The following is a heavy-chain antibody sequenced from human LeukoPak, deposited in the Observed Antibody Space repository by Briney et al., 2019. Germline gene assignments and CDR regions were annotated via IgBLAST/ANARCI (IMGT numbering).Heavy chain of an antibody. J-gene: IGHJ3*02. D-gene: IGHD2-15*01. CDR1: GFALSSYE. Sequence: PGGSLRLSCTASGFALSSYEMTWIRQAPGKGLEWVSSIDYSGDTAYYADSVKGRFTISRDNSKNTLYLQMNSLRAEDTAVYYCAKLGYCSGGSCYWPSFDIWGQGTMVTVSS. CDR2: IDYSGDTA. CDR3: AKLGYCSGGSCYWPSFDI. V-gene: IGHV3-23*01.